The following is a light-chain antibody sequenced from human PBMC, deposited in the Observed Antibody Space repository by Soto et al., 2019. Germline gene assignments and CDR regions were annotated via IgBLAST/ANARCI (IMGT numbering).Light chain of an antibody. CDR3: QLYGGSHMFS. Sequence: EVVLTQSPGTLSLSPGERVTLSCRASQSISGNYLAWYQHKPGQAPRLLISGTYTRATGIPDRFSGSGSGTDFTLTISRLEPEDFAVYYCQLYGGSHMFSFGQGTKLEIK. J-gene: IGKJ2*01. CDR1: QSISGNY. CDR2: GTY. V-gene: IGKV3-20*01.